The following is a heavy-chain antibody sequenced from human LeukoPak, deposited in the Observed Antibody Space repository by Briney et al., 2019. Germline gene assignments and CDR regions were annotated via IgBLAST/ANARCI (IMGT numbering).Heavy chain of an antibody. Sequence: GGSLRLSCAASGFAFSSYAMSWVRQAPGKGLEWVSAISGSGGSTYYADSVKGRFTISRDNSKNTLYLQMNSLRAEDTAVYYCAKEELLWFGELLHYFDYWGQGTLVTVSS. J-gene: IGHJ4*02. V-gene: IGHV3-23*01. D-gene: IGHD3-10*01. CDR2: ISGSGGST. CDR1: GFAFSSYA. CDR3: AKEELLWFGELLHYFDY.